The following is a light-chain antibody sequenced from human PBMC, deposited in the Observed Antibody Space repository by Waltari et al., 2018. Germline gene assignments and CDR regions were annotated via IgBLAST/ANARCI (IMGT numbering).Light chain of an antibody. CDR2: YVS. V-gene: IGLV2-14*03. CDR1: SSDVGGYNS. CDR3: SSYTTSSTLG. J-gene: IGLJ2*01. Sequence: QSALTQPASVSGSPGQSITISCTGSSSDVGGYNSVSWYQQSPGQAPKLLIYYVSNRPSGVSNRFSGSKSGNTASLTISGLQAEDEADYYCSSYTTSSTLGFGGGTKLTVL.